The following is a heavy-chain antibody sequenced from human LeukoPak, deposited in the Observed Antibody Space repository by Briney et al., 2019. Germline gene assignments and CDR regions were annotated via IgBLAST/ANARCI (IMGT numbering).Heavy chain of an antibody. CDR2: IDTNTGNP. CDR1: GYTFTKYT. J-gene: IGHJ4*02. Sequence: ASVKVSCKGSGYTFTKYTISWVRQAPGQGLEYMGWIDTNTGNPTYAQGFTGRFVFSLDTSVSTAYLQISSLKAEDSAIYFCANCYDSSGFFAYWGQGTLVTVSS. D-gene: IGHD3-22*01. V-gene: IGHV7-4-1*02. CDR3: ANCYDSSGFFAY.